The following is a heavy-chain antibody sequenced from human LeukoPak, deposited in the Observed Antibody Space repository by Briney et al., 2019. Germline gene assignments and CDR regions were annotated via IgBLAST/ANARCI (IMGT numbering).Heavy chain of an antibody. Sequence: SQTLSLTCTVSGGSISIGGYYWSWIRQHPGKGLEWIGYIYYSGSTYYNPSLKSRVTISVDTSKNQFSLKLSSVTAADTAVYYCARVPVLEESYYGMDVWGQGTTVTVSS. J-gene: IGHJ6*02. CDR2: IYYSGST. CDR3: ARVPVLEESYYGMDV. V-gene: IGHV4-31*03. CDR1: GGSISIGGYY. D-gene: IGHD4/OR15-4a*01.